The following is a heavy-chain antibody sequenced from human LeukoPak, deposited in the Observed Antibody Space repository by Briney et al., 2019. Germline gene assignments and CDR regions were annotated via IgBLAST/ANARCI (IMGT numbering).Heavy chain of an antibody. CDR3: AREYYYDSSGYYNPVDY. CDR2: ISGSGGST. Sequence: GGSLRLSCAASGFTFSSYAMSWVRQAPGKGLEWVSAISGSGGSTYYADSVKGRFTISRDNSKNTLYLQMNSLRAEDTAMYYCAREYYYDSSGYYNPVDYWGQGTLVTVSS. V-gene: IGHV3-23*01. J-gene: IGHJ4*02. D-gene: IGHD3-22*01. CDR1: GFTFSSYA.